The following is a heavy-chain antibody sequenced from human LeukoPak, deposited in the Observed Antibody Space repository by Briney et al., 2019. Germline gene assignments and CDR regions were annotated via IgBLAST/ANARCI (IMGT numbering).Heavy chain of an antibody. Sequence: GGSLRLSCAASVFTFSSYGMHWVPHAPGKGLEWVADISYDGNSKYCADSVKGGFTGSRDDSKNQLYLQMNSLRAEDTAVYYCARDIGIVLVIEYAFDSWGQGTMVRVSS. V-gene: IGHV3-30*03. J-gene: IGHJ3*02. CDR1: VFTFSSYG. CDR3: ARDIGIVLVIEYAFDS. D-gene: IGHD3-22*01. CDR2: ISYDGNSK.